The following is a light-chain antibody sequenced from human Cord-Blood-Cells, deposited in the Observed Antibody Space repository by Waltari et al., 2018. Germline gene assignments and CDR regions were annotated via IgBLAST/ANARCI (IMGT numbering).Light chain of an antibody. CDR2: RNN. Sequence: QSVLTQPPSAPGTPGQRVTIPCSGSSSNIGSNYVYWYQQLPGTAPKLLIYRNNQRPSGVPDRFSGSKSGTSASLAISGLRSEDEADYYCAAWDDSLSGPVFGGGTKLTVL. V-gene: IGLV1-47*01. CDR3: AAWDDSLSGPV. CDR1: SSNIGSNY. J-gene: IGLJ3*02.